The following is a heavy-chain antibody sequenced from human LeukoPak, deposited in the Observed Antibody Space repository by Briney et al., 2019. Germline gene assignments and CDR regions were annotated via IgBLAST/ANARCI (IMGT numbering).Heavy chain of an antibody. CDR2: IYTSGST. D-gene: IGHD3-10*01. CDR3: ALTKSATGRYYYYMDV. Sequence: SQTLSLTCTVSGGSISSGTYHWSWIRQPAGKGLEWIGRIYTSGSTNYNPSLKSRVTISVDTSKNQFSLKLSSVTAADTAVYYCALTKSATGRYYYYMDVWGKGTTVTVSS. V-gene: IGHV4-61*02. CDR1: GGSISSGTYH. J-gene: IGHJ6*03.